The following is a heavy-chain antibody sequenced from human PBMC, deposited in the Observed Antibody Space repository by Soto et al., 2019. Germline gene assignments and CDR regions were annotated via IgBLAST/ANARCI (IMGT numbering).Heavy chain of an antibody. D-gene: IGHD3-10*01. CDR3: ATYYYGSGSYWADYYYMDV. Sequence: QVQLQESGPGLVKPSETLSLTCTVSGGSISSYYWSWIRQPPGKGLEWIGYIYYSGSTNYNPSLKSRVTISVDTSKNQFSLKLSSVTAADTAVYYCATYYYGSGSYWADYYYMDVWGKGTTVTVSS. CDR1: GGSISSYY. V-gene: IGHV4-59*08. CDR2: IYYSGST. J-gene: IGHJ6*03.